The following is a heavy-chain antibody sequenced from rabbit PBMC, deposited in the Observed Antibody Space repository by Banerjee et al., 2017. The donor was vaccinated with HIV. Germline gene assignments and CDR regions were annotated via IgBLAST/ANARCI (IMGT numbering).Heavy chain of an antibody. CDR3: ARDLAGVIGWNFNL. CDR1: GFTLSSYW. Sequence: QEQLVESGGGLVQPEGSLTLTCKASGFTLSSYWMWWVRQAPGKGLEWIGCIDTSSGSTWYASWAKGRFTISKTSSTTVTLQMTSLTAADTATYFCARDLAGVIGWNFNLWGQGTLVTVS. J-gene: IGHJ4*01. V-gene: IGHV1S45*01. D-gene: IGHD4-1*01. CDR2: IDTSSGST.